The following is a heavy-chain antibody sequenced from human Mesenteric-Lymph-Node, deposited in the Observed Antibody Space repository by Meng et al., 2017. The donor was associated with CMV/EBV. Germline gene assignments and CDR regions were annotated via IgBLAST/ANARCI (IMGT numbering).Heavy chain of an antibody. CDR2: INWNGGNT. Sequence: LSCAASGFTFSSYAMSWVRQAPGKGLEWVSGINWNGGNTGYAGSVKGRLTISRDNAKNSLYLQMNSLRAEDTALYHCARVNMRGFEYWGQGTLVTVSS. CDR3: ARVNMRGFEY. J-gene: IGHJ4*02. D-gene: IGHD3-22*01. V-gene: IGHV3-20*01. CDR1: GFTFSSYA.